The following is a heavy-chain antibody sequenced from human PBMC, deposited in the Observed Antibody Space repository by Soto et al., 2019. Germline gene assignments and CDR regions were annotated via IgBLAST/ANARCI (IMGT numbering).Heavy chain of an antibody. V-gene: IGHV3-23*01. Sequence: PGGSLRLSCAASGFTFSSYAMSWVRQAPGKGLEWVSAISGSGGSTYYADSVKGRFTISRDNSKNTLYLQMNSLRAEDTAVYYCAKETNGSGSYYGGMDVWGQGTTVTVS. CDR2: ISGSGGST. CDR1: GFTFSSYA. D-gene: IGHD3-10*01. J-gene: IGHJ6*02. CDR3: AKETNGSGSYYGGMDV.